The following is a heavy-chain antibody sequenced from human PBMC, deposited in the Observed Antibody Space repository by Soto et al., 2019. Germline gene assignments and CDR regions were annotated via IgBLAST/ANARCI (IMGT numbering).Heavy chain of an antibody. CDR3: ARHEGWTGPDQ. D-gene: IGHD2-8*02. V-gene: IGHV4-4*02. J-gene: IGHJ5*02. CDR1: GASIGSGGC. Sequence: ASETLSLTCAVSGASIGSGGCWSFVRQPPGKGLEWIAEIFHDGNTNYSPSLKSRVTISVDKSQNQFSLNVYSVTAADTAVYYCARHEGWTGPDQWGQGTLVTVSS. CDR2: IFHDGNT.